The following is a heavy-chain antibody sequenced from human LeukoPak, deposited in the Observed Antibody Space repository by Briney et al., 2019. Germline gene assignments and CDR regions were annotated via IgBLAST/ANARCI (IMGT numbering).Heavy chain of an antibody. D-gene: IGHD3-10*01. J-gene: IGHJ3*02. CDR3: ARELSTPVHAFDI. V-gene: IGHV3-53*01. CDR1: GFTVSSNY. Sequence: PGGSLRLSCAASGFTVSSNYMSWARQAPGKGLEWVSVIYSGGSTYYADTVKGRFTISRDNPKNTLYLQMNSLSAEDTAVYYCARELSTPVHAFDIWGQGTMVTVSS. CDR2: IYSGGST.